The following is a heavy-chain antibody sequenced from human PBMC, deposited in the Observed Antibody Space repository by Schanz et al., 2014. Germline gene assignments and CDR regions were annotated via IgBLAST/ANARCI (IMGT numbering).Heavy chain of an antibody. Sequence: EVQLVESGGGLVQPGGSLRLSCAAPGFTLSNYAMHWVRQTPDKGLEWVSGLSANGDSTFYSSSVKGRFTISRDNAKNTLYLQMNTLRAEDTAVYYCARKMKVGVYGGKGQESLDIWGQGTMVNGSS. CDR2: LSANGDST. V-gene: IGHV3-64*01. CDR1: GFTLSNYA. J-gene: IGHJ3*02. CDR3: ARKMKVGVYGGKGQESLDI. D-gene: IGHD3-22*01.